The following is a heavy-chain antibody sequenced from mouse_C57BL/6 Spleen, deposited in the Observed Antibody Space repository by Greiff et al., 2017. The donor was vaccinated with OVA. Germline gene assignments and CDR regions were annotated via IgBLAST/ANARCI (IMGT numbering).Heavy chain of an antibody. CDR2: ISSGSSTI. D-gene: IGHD2-4*01. V-gene: IGHV5-17*01. CDR3: ARQDYDGAWFAY. CDR1: GFTFSDYG. J-gene: IGHJ3*01. Sequence: EVQLQESGGGLVKPGGSLKLSCAASGFTFSDYGMHWVRQAPEKGLEWVAYISSGSSTIYYADTVKGRFTISRDNAKNTLFLQMTSLRSEDTAMYYCARQDYDGAWFAYWGQGTLVTVSA.